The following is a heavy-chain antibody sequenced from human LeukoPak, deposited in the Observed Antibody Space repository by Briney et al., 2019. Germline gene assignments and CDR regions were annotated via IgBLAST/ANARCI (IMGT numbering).Heavy chain of an antibody. CDR1: GFTFSSYS. D-gene: IGHD6-13*01. V-gene: IGHV3-21*01. CDR2: ISSSSSYI. Sequence: PGGSLRLSCAASGFTFSSYSMNWVRQAPGKGLEWVSSISSSSSYIYYADSVKGRFTISRDNAKNSLYLQMNSLRAEDTAVYYCARDVSDRSTQTGGYFQHWGQGTLVTVSS. CDR3: ARDVSDRSTQTGGYFQH. J-gene: IGHJ1*01.